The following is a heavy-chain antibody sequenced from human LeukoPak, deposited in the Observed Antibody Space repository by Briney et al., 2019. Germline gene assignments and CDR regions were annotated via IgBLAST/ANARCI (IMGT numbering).Heavy chain of an antibody. J-gene: IGHJ4*02. CDR1: GYSFTSYW. CDR2: IDPSDSYT. Sequence: PGESLKISCKGSGYSFTSYWISWVRQMPGKGLEWMGRIDPSDSYTNYSPSFQGHVTISADKSISTAYLQWSSLKASDTAMYYCASAKGYYDSSALDYWGQGTLVTVSS. V-gene: IGHV5-10-1*01. CDR3: ASAKGYYDSSALDY. D-gene: IGHD3-22*01.